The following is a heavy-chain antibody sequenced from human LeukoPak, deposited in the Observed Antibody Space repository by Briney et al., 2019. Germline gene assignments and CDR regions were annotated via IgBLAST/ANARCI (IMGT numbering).Heavy chain of an antibody. J-gene: IGHJ6*02. CDR2: ISYDGSNK. CDR1: GFTFSSYA. D-gene: IGHD6-19*01. Sequence: GGSLRLSCAASGFTFSSYAMHWVRQAPGKGLEWVAVISYDGSNKYYADSVKGRFTISGDNSKNTLYLQMNSLRAEDTAVYYCARDRGIAVAHYGMDVWGQGTTVTVSS. V-gene: IGHV3-30-3*01. CDR3: ARDRGIAVAHYGMDV.